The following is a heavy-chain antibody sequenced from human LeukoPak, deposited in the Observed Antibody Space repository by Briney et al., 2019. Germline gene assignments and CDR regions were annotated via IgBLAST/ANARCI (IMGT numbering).Heavy chain of an antibody. Sequence: GASVKVSCKASGYTFTSYDINWVRQATGQGLEWMGWMNSNSGNTGYAQKFQGRVTMTRNTSISTAYMELSSLRSEDTAVYYCAGFPHHCSSTSCPLYYYYGMDVWGQGTTVTVSS. V-gene: IGHV1-8*01. J-gene: IGHJ6*02. CDR3: AGFPHHCSSTSCPLYYYYGMDV. D-gene: IGHD2-2*01. CDR1: GYTFTSYD. CDR2: MNSNSGNT.